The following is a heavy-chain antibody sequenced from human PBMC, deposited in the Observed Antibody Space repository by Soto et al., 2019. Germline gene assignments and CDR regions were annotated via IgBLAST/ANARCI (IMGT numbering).Heavy chain of an antibody. CDR2: ISSSSSYI. CDR1: GFTFSSYS. Sequence: GGSLRLSCAASGFTFSSYSMNWVRQAPGKGLEWVSSISSSSSYIYYADSVKGRFTISTDNAKNSLYLQMNSLRAEDTAVSYFARVFCSGVSCSFDYWGQGTLVTVSS. J-gene: IGHJ4*02. D-gene: IGHD2-15*01. V-gene: IGHV3-21*01. CDR3: ARVFCSGVSCSFDY.